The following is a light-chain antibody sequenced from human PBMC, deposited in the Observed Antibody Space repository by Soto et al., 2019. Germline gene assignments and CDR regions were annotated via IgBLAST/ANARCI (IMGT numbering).Light chain of an antibody. J-gene: IGKJ4*01. CDR1: QSVRVNS. Sequence: EIVLTQSPGTLSLSPGERATLSCRASQSVRVNSLAWYQQKGGQAPRLLIYAASTRATGVPDRFSGSGSGTDFALTISRLETEDFAVYYCQQRSNWPPSLTFGGGTKVEIK. CDR3: QQRSNWPPSLT. V-gene: IGKV3D-20*02. CDR2: AAS.